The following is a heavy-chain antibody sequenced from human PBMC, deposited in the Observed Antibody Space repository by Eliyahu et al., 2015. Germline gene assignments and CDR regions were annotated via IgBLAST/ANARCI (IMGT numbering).Heavy chain of an antibody. J-gene: IGHJ4*02. V-gene: IGHV6-1*01. Sequence: QVQLQQSGPRLVKPSQTXXLTXXXXGDSVXTXSAAWNRIRQSPSRGLEWLGRTYYQSKWFNDYAVSVKSRIIITPDTSKNHFSLQLNSVTPEDTAVYYCARGWLRSNFDCWGQGTLVTVSS. CDR3: ARGWLRSNFDC. CDR1: GDSVXTXSAA. CDR2: TYYQSKWFN. D-gene: IGHD5-12*01.